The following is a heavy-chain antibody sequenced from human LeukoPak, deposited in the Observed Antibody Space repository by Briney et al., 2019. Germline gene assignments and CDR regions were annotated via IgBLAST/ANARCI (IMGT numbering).Heavy chain of an antibody. D-gene: IGHD3-3*01. CDR2: TSAYNGNT. J-gene: IGHJ4*02. CDR3: ARTANRGYDFWSGYLY. V-gene: IGHV1-18*01. CDR1: GYTFTSYG. Sequence: ASVKVSCKASGYTFTSYGISWVRQAPGQGLEWMGWTSAYNGNTNYAQKLQGRVTMTTDTSTSTAYMELRSLRSDDTAVYYCARTANRGYDFWSGYLYWGQGTLVTVSS.